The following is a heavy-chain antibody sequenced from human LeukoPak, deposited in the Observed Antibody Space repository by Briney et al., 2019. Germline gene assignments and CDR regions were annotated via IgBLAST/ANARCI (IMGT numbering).Heavy chain of an antibody. CDR2: INHSGST. CDR1: GGSFSGYY. J-gene: IGHJ4*02. Sequence: SETLSLTCAVYGGSFSGYYWSWIRQPPGKGLEWIGEINHSGSTNYNPSLKSRVTISVDTSKNQFSLKLSSATAADTAVYYCARGDYYDSSGSSYYFDYWGQGALVTVSS. D-gene: IGHD3-22*01. CDR3: ARGDYYDSSGSSYYFDY. V-gene: IGHV4-34*01.